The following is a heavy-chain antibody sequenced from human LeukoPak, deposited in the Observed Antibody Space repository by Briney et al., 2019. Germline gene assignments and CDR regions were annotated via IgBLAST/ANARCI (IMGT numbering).Heavy chain of an antibody. CDR3: AKTVGASTFYYYMDV. Sequence: PGGSLRLSCAASGFTFSSYEMNWVRQAPGKGLEWVSYISSSGSTIYYADSVKGRFTISRDNSKNTVYLQMNSPRTEETAVYYCAKTVGASTFYYYMDVWGKGTTVTVTS. D-gene: IGHD1-26*01. J-gene: IGHJ6*03. CDR1: GFTFSSYE. CDR2: ISSSGSTI. V-gene: IGHV3-48*03.